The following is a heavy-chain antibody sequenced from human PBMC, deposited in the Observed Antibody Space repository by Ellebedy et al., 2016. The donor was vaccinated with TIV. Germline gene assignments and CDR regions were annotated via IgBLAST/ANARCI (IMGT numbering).Heavy chain of an antibody. CDR2: IYSGGST. Sequence: PGGSLRLSCAASGFTVSSDYMSWVRQAPGKGLEWVSVIYSGGSTYYADSVKGRFTISRDDSKGIAYLQMHSLRAEDTAVYYCAKDKVFGDSRWEIDVWGQGITVTVSS. V-gene: IGHV3-66*01. D-gene: IGHD4-17*01. CDR1: GFTVSSDY. CDR3: AKDKVFGDSRWEIDV. J-gene: IGHJ6*02.